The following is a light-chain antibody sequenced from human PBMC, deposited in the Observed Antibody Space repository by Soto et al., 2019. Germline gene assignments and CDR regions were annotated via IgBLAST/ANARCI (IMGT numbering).Light chain of an antibody. CDR2: GAS. CDR3: QQYDGSPPWT. CDR1: QSVSSTS. Sequence: EIVLTQSPGTLSFSPGERATLPCRANQSVSSTSLAWYQQKPGQAPRLLIYGASNRATGIPDRFSGSGSGTDFTLTISRLEPEDFAVYYCQQYDGSPPWTFGLGTKV. V-gene: IGKV3-20*01. J-gene: IGKJ1*01.